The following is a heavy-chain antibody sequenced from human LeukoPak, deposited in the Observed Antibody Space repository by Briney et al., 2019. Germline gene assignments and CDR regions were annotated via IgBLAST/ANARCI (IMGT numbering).Heavy chain of an antibody. CDR2: IYYSGST. CDR1: GGSISSSSYY. Sequence: SETLSLTCTVSGGSISSSSYYWGWIRQPPGKGLEWIGSIYYSGSTYYNPSLKSRVTISVDTSKNQFSLKLSSVTAADTAMYYCASNLGQSCSSTSCPDYYYYYMDVWGKGTTVTVSS. CDR3: ASNLGQSCSSTSCPDYYYYYMDV. J-gene: IGHJ6*03. V-gene: IGHV4-39*07. D-gene: IGHD2-2*01.